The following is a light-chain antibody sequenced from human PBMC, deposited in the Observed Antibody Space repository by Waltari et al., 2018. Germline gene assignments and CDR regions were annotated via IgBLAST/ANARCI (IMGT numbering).Light chain of an antibody. V-gene: IGKV3-20*01. CDR2: GAS. Sequence: ETVLAQSPGTLSLSLGDSATLSCRASQSVSRDYLAWYQQKPGQAPRLLIYGASRRATGSPARFSGSGSGTDFTLTITRLEPEDFAVYYCQQYGSSPLTFGGGTKVDIK. CDR1: QSVSRDY. CDR3: QQYGSSPLT. J-gene: IGKJ4*01.